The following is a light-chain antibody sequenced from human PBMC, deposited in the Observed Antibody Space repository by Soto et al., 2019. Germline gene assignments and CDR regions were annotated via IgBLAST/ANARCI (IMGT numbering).Light chain of an antibody. V-gene: IGKV1-39*01. CDR1: QSINNY. CDR2: DAS. Sequence: DIQMTQSPSSLSASVGDRITITCRSSQSINNYLNWYQQGPGKAPKVIIYDASSLQSGVPSRFSGSGSGTDFALTISILQPEDFATYYCQQGFSAPPWTFGQGNKV. J-gene: IGKJ1*01. CDR3: QQGFSAPPWT.